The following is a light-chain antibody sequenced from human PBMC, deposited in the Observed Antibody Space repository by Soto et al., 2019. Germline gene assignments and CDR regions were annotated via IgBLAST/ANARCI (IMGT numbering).Light chain of an antibody. Sequence: QTVVTQEPSLTVSPGGTVTLTCASSTGAVTTGYYPKWLQQKPGQAPRALIYSTNNKYSWTPPRFSGSLLGGKAALTLSGVQPEDEADYYCLLYYGGQLGVFGGGTKLTVL. J-gene: IGLJ2*01. V-gene: IGLV7-43*01. CDR1: TGAVTTGYY. CDR2: STN. CDR3: LLYYGGQLGV.